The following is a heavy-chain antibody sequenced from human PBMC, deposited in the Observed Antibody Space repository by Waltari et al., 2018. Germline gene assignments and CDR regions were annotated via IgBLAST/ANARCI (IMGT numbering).Heavy chain of an antibody. D-gene: IGHD3-10*01. V-gene: IGHV1-69-2*01. Sequence: EVQLLQYGTELKKPGSTVKISCQVSGYRFTDYYIPRVQQAPGKGPQWMGLVDPEDGETIYAERFQGRVTITADTSTETAFMELSSLTSDDTAVYYCVTALGDRSSASRPFDVWGLGTLITVSS. CDR3: VTALGDRSSASRPFDV. J-gene: IGHJ3*01. CDR2: VDPEDGET. CDR1: GYRFTDYY.